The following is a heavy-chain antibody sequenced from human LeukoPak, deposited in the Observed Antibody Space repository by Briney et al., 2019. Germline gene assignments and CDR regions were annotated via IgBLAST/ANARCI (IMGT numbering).Heavy chain of an antibody. CDR3: ARGSDILTGYPENAFDI. J-gene: IGHJ3*02. D-gene: IGHD3-9*01. V-gene: IGHV3-21*01. CDR2: ISSSSSYI. Sequence: PGGSLRLSCAASGFTFSSYSMNWVRQAPGKGLEWVSSISSSSSYIYYTDSVKGRFTISRDNAKNSLYLQMNRLRAEDTAVYYCARGSDILTGYPENAFDIWGQGTMVTVSS. CDR1: GFTFSSYS.